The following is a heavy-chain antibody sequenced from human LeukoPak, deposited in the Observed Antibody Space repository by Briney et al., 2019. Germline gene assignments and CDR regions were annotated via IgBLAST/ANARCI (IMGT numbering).Heavy chain of an antibody. CDR1: GYTFTGYY. Sequence: ASVKVSCKASGYTFTGYYMHWVRQAPGQGLEWMGWINPNSGGTNYVQKFQGRVTMTRDTSISTAYMELSRLRSDDTAVYYCARGTGTTWFSNYWGQGTLVTVSS. CDR2: INPNSGGT. CDR3: ARGTGTTWFSNY. D-gene: IGHD1-1*01. J-gene: IGHJ4*02. V-gene: IGHV1-2*02.